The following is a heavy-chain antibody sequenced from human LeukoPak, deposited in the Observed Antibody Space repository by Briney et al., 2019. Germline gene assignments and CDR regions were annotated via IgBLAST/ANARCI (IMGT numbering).Heavy chain of an antibody. CDR1: GYTLTAYY. CDR2: INPNSGGT. Sequence: ASVKVSCKASGYTLTAYYLHWVRQAPGQGLEWMGRINPNSGGTTYAQKFQGRVTMTRDKSIGTAYMELSSLRSDDTAVYYCARPHYESSGLYVDAFDIWGQGTMVTVSS. V-gene: IGHV1-2*06. CDR3: ARPHYESSGLYVDAFDI. D-gene: IGHD3-22*01. J-gene: IGHJ3*02.